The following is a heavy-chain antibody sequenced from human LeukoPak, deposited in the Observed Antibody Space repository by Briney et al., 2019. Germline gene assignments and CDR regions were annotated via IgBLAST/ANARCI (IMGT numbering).Heavy chain of an antibody. Sequence: GGSLRLSCAASGFTFSSYAMSWVRQAPGKGLEWASAISGSGGSTYYADSVKGRFTISRDNSKNTLYLQMNSLRAEDTAVYYCAKHLAVAGTFDYWGQGTLVTVSS. D-gene: IGHD6-19*01. V-gene: IGHV3-23*01. J-gene: IGHJ4*02. CDR1: GFTFSSYA. CDR3: AKHLAVAGTFDY. CDR2: ISGSGGST.